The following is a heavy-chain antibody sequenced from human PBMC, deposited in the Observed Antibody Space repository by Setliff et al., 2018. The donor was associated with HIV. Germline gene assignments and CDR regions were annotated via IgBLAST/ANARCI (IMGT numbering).Heavy chain of an antibody. CDR3: ARDRAYCSSGSCYRPLVYYFYYMDV. D-gene: IGHD2-15*01. J-gene: IGHJ6*03. CDR1: GFTFSDYY. CDR2: VRPYNADK. V-gene: IGHV1-2*02. Sequence: ASVKVSCKASGFTFSDYYIHWVRQAPGQGLEWMGWVRPYNADKNYAQKFQGRVTMTSDTSISTAYLELSGLTSDDTAIYYCARDRAYCSSGSCYRPLVYYFYYMDVWGTGTTVTVSS.